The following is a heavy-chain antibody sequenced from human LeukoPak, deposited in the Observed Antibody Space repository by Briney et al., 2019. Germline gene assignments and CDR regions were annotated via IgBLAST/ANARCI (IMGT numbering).Heavy chain of an antibody. CDR1: GGSISSYY. V-gene: IGHV4-59*01. D-gene: IGHD1-26*01. CDR3: ARGNSGSYYGFDY. J-gene: IGHJ4*02. CDR2: IYYTGST. Sequence: PSESLSLTCTVSGGSISSYYWSWIRQPPGKGLEWIGYIYYTGSTNYNPSLKSRVTISVDTSKNQFSLKLSSVTAADTAVYYCARGNSGSYYGFDYWGQGTLVTVSS.